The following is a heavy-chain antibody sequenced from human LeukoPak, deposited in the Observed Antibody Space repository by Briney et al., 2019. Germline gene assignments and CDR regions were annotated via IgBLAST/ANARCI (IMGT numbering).Heavy chain of an antibody. V-gene: IGHV3-21*01. CDR2: ISSSSSYI. CDR1: GFTFSSYS. Sequence: PGGSLRLSCAASGFTFSSYSMNWVRQAPGKGLEWVSYISSSSSYIHYADSVKGRFTISRDNAKNSLYLQMSSLRAEDTAVYYCARDQNLRPSTLTNYGMDVWGQGTTVTVSS. D-gene: IGHD4-11*01. CDR3: ARDQNLRPSTLTNYGMDV. J-gene: IGHJ6*02.